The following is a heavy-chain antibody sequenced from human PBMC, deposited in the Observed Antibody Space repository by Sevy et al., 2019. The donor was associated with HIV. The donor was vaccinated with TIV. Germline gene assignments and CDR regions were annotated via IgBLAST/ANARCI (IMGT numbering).Heavy chain of an antibody. CDR1: GFTFSDYW. J-gene: IGHJ6*02. D-gene: IGHD6-19*01. CDR2: IKQDGNEK. CDR3: AREAVAGRSGPWKADYYYAGMDV. Sequence: GGSLRLSCVASGFTFSDYWMTWVRQAPGKGLEWVANIKQDGNEKYKMDSAEGRFTISRANAKNSVYLQVNSRRAEDTAVYYCAREAVAGRSGPWKADYYYAGMDVWGQGTTVTVSS. V-gene: IGHV3-7*01.